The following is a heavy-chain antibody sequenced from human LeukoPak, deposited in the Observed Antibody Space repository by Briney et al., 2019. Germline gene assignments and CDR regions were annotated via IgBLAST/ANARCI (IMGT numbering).Heavy chain of an antibody. CDR1: GGSFSGHL. Sequence: SETLSLTCAVYGGSFSGHLWTWFRQPPGKGLECTGEINDSGGTNYNPSLKSRVTMSVDTSKNQFSLKLTSVTAADTAVYYCARGRQGHYWGQGTLVTVSS. CDR3: ARGRQGHY. V-gene: IGHV4-34*01. CDR2: INDSGGT. J-gene: IGHJ4*02.